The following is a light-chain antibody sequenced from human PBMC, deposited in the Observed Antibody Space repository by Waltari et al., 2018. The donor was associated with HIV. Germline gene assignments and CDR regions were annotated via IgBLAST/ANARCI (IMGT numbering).Light chain of an antibody. CDR3: QVWASNSAYVV. CDR2: DDP. J-gene: IGLJ2*01. Sequence: YALTQPPSVSVAPGQKDPIPCGGNNIWYRSVQRYQQKAGQAPVLVFHDDPARPSGIPERFSGPKSGNSATLTSSRFEAGDEADYYCQVWASNSAYVVFGGRTKLTVL. CDR1: NIWYRS. V-gene: IGLV3-21*02.